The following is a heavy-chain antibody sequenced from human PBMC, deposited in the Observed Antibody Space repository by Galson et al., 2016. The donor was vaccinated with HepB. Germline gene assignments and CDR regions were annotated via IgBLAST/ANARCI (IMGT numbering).Heavy chain of an antibody. CDR1: GFTFNDYY. CDR2: ISNSGNTI. Sequence: SLRLSCAASGFTFNDYYMSWIRQAPGKGLEWLSYISNSGNTIYYAASLKGRLTISRDNAKNSLYLQIDSLRAEDTPVYYCARDIPYFDMSHYVNYFDHWGQGSLLTVSS. V-gene: IGHV3-11*01. D-gene: IGHD3-10*01. J-gene: IGHJ4*02. CDR3: ARDIPYFDMSHYVNYFDH.